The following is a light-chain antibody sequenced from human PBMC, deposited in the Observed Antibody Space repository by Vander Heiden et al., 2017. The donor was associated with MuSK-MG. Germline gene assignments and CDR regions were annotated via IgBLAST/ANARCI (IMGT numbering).Light chain of an antibody. J-gene: IGLJ1*01. CDR2: DVS. CDR1: SSDVGGYNY. CDR3: SSYTSSSTYV. V-gene: IGLV2-14*03. Sequence: QSALPQPASVSGSPGQSLTISCTGTSSDVGGYNYVSWYQQHPGKAPKLMIYDVSNRPSGVSNRFSGSKSGNTASLTISGLQAEDEADYYCSSYTSSSTYVFGTGTKVTV.